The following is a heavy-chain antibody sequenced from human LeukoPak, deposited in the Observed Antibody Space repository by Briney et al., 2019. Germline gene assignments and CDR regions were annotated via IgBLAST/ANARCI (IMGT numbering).Heavy chain of an antibody. CDR3: VRRNLGWYFFDY. Sequence: SETLSLTCTVFGGSISSRSYYWGWIRQPPGKGLEWIGSISQSGSTYYNPSLKSRVTMSVDTSKNQFSLKLSSVTAADTAVYYCVRRNLGWYFFDYWGQGTLVTVSS. D-gene: IGHD6-19*01. CDR2: ISQSGST. J-gene: IGHJ4*02. V-gene: IGHV4-39*01. CDR1: GGSISSRSYY.